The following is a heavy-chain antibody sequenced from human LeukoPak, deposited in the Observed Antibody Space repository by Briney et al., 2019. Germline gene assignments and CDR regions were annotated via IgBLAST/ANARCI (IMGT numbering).Heavy chain of an antibody. V-gene: IGHV3-20*04. J-gene: IGHJ4*02. CDR1: GFAFDVYG. CDR3: VGGARAIFDRPLEL. Sequence: GGSLRLSCAASGFAFDVYGMNWVRHAPGKGLEWVSGIFWNGETTGYADFVKGRFTMSRDNADNSIHLQMNSLRVEDTALYYCVGGARAIFDRPLELWGQGTLVTVSS. D-gene: IGHD3-3*01. CDR2: IFWNGETT.